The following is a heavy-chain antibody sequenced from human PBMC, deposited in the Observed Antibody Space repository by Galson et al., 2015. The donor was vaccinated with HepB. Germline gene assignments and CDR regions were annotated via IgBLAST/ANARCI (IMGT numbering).Heavy chain of an antibody. CDR3: ARTHVGVAQFGDYYYYGMDV. D-gene: IGHD3-3*01. Sequence: SLRLSCAASGFTFSSYSMNWVRQAPGKGLEWVSYISSSSSTIYYADSVKGRFTISRDNAKNSLYLQMNSLRAEDTAVYYCARTHVGVAQFGDYYYYGMDVWGQGTTVTVSS. CDR1: GFTFSSYS. J-gene: IGHJ6*02. V-gene: IGHV3-48*01. CDR2: ISSSSSTI.